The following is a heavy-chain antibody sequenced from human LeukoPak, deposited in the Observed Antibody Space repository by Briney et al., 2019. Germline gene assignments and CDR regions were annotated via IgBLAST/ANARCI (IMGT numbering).Heavy chain of an antibody. J-gene: IGHJ4*02. D-gene: IGHD6-6*01. CDR2: ISSSGGTI. CDR3: ARMRPELDY. Sequence: PGGSLRLSCAASGFTFSSYEMNWVRQAPGKGLEWVSYISSSGGTIYYADSVKGRFTISRDNAKNSLYLQMNSLRVEDTAVYYCARMRPELDYWGQGTLVTVSS. CDR1: GFTFSSYE. V-gene: IGHV3-48*03.